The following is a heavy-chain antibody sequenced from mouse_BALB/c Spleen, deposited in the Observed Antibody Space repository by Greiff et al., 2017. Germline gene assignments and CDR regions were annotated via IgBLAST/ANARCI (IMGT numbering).Heavy chain of an antibody. CDR2: ISSGGGST. Sequence: DVMLVESGGGLVKPGGSLKLSCAASGFAFSSYDMSWVRQTPEKRLEWVAYISSGGGSTYYPDTVKGRFTISRDNAKNTLYLQMSSLKSEDTAMYYCARHGATMITTGAWFAYWGQGTLVTVSA. CDR1: GFAFSSYD. V-gene: IGHV5-12-1*01. J-gene: IGHJ3*01. D-gene: IGHD2-4*01. CDR3: ARHGATMITTGAWFAY.